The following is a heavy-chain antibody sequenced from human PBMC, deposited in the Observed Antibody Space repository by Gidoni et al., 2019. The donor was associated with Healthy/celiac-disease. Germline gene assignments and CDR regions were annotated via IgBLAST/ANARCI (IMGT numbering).Heavy chain of an antibody. Sequence: EVQLVESGGGLVKPGGSLRLSCAPSGFTFGNAWMNWVRQAPGKGLEWVGRIKSKTDGGTTDYAAPVKGRFTISRDDSKNTLYLQMNSLKTEDTAVYYCTTPLSGYSSGWADAFDIWGQGTMVTVSS. CDR3: TTPLSGYSSGWADAFDI. J-gene: IGHJ3*02. D-gene: IGHD6-19*01. CDR1: GFTFGNAW. CDR2: IKSKTDGGTT. V-gene: IGHV3-15*07.